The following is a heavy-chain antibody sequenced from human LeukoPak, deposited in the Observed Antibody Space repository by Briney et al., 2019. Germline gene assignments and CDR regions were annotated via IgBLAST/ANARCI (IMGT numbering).Heavy chain of an antibody. D-gene: IGHD3-16*01. CDR1: GFTFSSYG. Sequence: AGGSLRLSCAASGFTFSSYGMHWVRQAPGKGLEWVAVISYDGSNKYYADSVKGRFTISRDNSKNTLCLQMNSLRAEDTAVYYCAKATWDYWGQGTLVTVSS. CDR3: AKATWDY. V-gene: IGHV3-30*18. CDR2: ISYDGSNK. J-gene: IGHJ4*02.